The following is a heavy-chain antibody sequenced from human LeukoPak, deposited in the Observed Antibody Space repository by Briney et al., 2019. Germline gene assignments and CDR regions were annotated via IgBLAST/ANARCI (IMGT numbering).Heavy chain of an antibody. CDR3: VVLGYCSGGSCYGDY. CDR1: GFTFSSYG. CDR2: ISYDGSNK. Sequence: PGGSLRLSCAASGFTFSSYGMHWVRQAPGKGLEWVAVISYDGSNKYYADSVKGRFTISRDNSKNTLYLQMNSLRAEDTAVYYCVVLGYCSGGSCYGDYWGQGTLVTVSS. D-gene: IGHD2-15*01. J-gene: IGHJ4*02. V-gene: IGHV3-30*03.